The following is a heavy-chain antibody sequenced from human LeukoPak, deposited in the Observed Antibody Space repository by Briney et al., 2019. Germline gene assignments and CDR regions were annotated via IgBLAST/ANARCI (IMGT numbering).Heavy chain of an antibody. Sequence: PGGSLRLSCAASGFTFSSYWMHWVRHAPGKGLVWVSRINSDGSSTNYADSVKGRFTISRDNAKNTLYLQMNNLRAEDTAVYYCARVGYSSTWYVDYWGQGTLVTVSS. D-gene: IGHD6-13*01. CDR3: ARVGYSSTWYVDY. V-gene: IGHV3-74*01. J-gene: IGHJ4*02. CDR1: GFTFSSYW. CDR2: INSDGSST.